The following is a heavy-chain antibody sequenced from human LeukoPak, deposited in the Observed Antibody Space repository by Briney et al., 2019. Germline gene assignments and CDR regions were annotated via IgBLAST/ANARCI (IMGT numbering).Heavy chain of an antibody. V-gene: IGHV4-61*02. Sequence: PSQTLSLTCTVSGGSITSGNYYWSWFRQPAGTGLEYIGRIYTSGGTSGSTYYNPSLKSRVTISVDTSKNQFSLKLSSVTAADTAVYYCARVPGPLYCSSTSCYSFDYWGQGTLVTVSS. D-gene: IGHD2-2*02. CDR1: GGSITSGNYY. CDR2: IYTSGGTSGST. J-gene: IGHJ4*02. CDR3: ARVPGPLYCSSTSCYSFDY.